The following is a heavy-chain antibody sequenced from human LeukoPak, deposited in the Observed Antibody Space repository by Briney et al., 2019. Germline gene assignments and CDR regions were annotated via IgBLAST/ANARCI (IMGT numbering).Heavy chain of an antibody. CDR2: ISGSGGST. D-gene: IGHD3-3*01. CDR3: ARDSTPRMIFGVGYKYMDV. Sequence: GGSLRLSCAASGFTFSSYAMSWVRQAPGKGLEWVSAISGSGGSTYYVDSVKGRFTISRDNSKNTLYLQMNSLRAEDTAVYYCARDSTPRMIFGVGYKYMDVWGKGTTVTVSS. CDR1: GFTFSSYA. V-gene: IGHV3-23*01. J-gene: IGHJ6*03.